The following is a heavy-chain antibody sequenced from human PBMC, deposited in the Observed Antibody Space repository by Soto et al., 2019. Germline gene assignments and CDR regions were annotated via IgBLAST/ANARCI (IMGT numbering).Heavy chain of an antibody. J-gene: IGHJ6*02. CDR2: ISAYNGNT. CDR1: GYTFTRSG. D-gene: IGHD3-9*01. V-gene: IGHV1-18*01. Sequence: ASVKVSCKASGYTFTRSGISWVRQAPGQGLEWMGWISAYNGNTNYAQKLQGRVTMTTDTSTSTAYMELRSLRSDDTAVYYCARDAHYDILTGYHGMDVWGQGTTVTVSS. CDR3: ARDAHYDILTGYHGMDV.